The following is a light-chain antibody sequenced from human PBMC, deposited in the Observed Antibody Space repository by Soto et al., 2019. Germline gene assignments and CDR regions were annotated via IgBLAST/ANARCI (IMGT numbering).Light chain of an antibody. J-gene: IGKJ1*01. V-gene: IGKV3-20*01. CDR3: QQYVTSPLT. Sequence: EIVLTQSPGTLSLSPGERATLSCRASQSISSGDLAWLQQKRGQAPRLLIYGASRRATGTPDRSSGSGAGTHFTLTISRLEPEGFAVYFCQQYVTSPLTFGQGTKVEI. CDR2: GAS. CDR1: QSISSGD.